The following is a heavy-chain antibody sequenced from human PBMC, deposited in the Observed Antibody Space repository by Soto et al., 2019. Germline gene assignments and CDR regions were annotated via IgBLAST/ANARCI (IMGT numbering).Heavy chain of an antibody. CDR1: GHTLTELS. Sequence: QVQLLQSGAEVKKPGASVKVSCKVSGHTLTELSMHWVRQAPGRGLEWMGGFDPEDGETIFAQKFQGRVTMTEDTSTASTYMELPSLRSEDTAVYYCAAGGTRWLHSPFDYWGQGTLVTISS. V-gene: IGHV1-24*01. D-gene: IGHD1-1*01. CDR3: AAGGTRWLHSPFDY. J-gene: IGHJ4*02. CDR2: FDPEDGET.